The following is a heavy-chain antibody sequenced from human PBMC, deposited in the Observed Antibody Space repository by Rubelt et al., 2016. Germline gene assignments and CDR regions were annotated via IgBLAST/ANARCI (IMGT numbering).Heavy chain of an antibody. CDR3: ARDKGGGEWLVFDY. Sequence: KGLEWVSYISSSSSTIYYADSVKGRFTISRDNSKNTLYLQMNSLRAEDTAVYYCARDKGGGEWLVFDYWGQGTLVTASS. D-gene: IGHD6-19*01. V-gene: IGHV3-48*01. CDR2: ISSSSSTI. J-gene: IGHJ4*02.